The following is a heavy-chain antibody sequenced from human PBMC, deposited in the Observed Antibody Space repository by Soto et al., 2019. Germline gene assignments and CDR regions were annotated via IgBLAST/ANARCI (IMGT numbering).Heavy chain of an antibody. Sequence: PSETLSLTCTVFGGSISSYYWSWIRQPPGKGLEWIGYIYYSGSTNYNPSLKSRVTISVDTSKNQFSLKLSSVAAADTAVYYCASVSSVTRFIFDYWGQGNLVPVSS. CDR3: ASVSSVTRFIFDY. D-gene: IGHD4-4*01. J-gene: IGHJ4*02. CDR2: IYYSGST. CDR1: GGSISSYY. V-gene: IGHV4-59*01.